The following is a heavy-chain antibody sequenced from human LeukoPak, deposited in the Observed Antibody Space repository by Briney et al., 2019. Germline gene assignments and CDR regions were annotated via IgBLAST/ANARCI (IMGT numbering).Heavy chain of an antibody. V-gene: IGHV3-53*01. CDR1: GFTFSDYW. CDR3: ARASRGYNYLYFDY. D-gene: IGHD5-18*01. J-gene: IGHJ4*02. CDR2: IYSAGST. Sequence: GGSLRLSCAASGFTFSDYWMHWVRQAPGKGLEWVSVIYSAGSTYYADSVKGRFTISRDNSKNTLNLQMNSLRAEDTAVYYCARASRGYNYLYFDYWGQGALVTVSS.